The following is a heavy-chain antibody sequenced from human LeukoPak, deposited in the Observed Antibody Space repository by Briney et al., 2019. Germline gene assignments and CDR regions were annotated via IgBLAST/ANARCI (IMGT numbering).Heavy chain of an antibody. V-gene: IGHV3-21*01. D-gene: IGHD3-10*01. Sequence: GGSLRRSCAASGFTFSSYSMNWVRQAPGKGLEWVSSISSSSSYIYYADSVKGRFTISRDNAKNSLYLQMNSLGAEDTAVYYCAREPTMVRGVSYGMDVWGQGTTVTVSS. CDR1: GFTFSSYS. J-gene: IGHJ6*02. CDR3: AREPTMVRGVSYGMDV. CDR2: ISSSSSYI.